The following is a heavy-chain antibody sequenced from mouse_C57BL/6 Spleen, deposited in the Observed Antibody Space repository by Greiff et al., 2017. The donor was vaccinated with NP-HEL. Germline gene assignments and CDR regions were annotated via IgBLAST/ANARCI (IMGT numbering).Heavy chain of an antibody. CDR1: CYTFTSYW. Sequence: VQLQQPGAELVMPGASVKLSCKASCYTFTSYWMHWVKQRPGQGLEWIGEIDPSDSYTNYNQKFKGKSTLTVDKSSSTAYMQLSSLTSEDSAVYYCARWANLQEDYWGQGTTLTVSS. CDR3: ARWANLQEDY. J-gene: IGHJ2*01. CDR2: IDPSDSYT. V-gene: IGHV1-69*01.